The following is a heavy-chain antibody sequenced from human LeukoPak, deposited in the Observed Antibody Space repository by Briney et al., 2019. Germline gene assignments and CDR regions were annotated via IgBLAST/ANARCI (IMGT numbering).Heavy chain of an antibody. Sequence: ASVKVSCKASGYTFTSYGISWVRQAPGQGLEWMGWISAYNGNTNYAQKLQGRVTMTTDTSTSTAYMELSRLRSDDTAVYYCARERTNWGSSHIGYWGQGTLVTVSS. V-gene: IGHV1-18*01. D-gene: IGHD7-27*01. CDR2: ISAYNGNT. J-gene: IGHJ4*02. CDR1: GYTFTSYG. CDR3: ARERTNWGSSHIGY.